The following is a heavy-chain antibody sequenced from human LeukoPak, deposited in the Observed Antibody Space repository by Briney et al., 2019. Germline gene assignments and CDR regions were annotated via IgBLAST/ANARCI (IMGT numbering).Heavy chain of an antibody. Sequence: GGSLRLSCAASALTFSTSPMNWVRLAPGNLLEWVSHTGTSDHQSYADSVKGRFTIPRENSKSTLSLQMANLRVEDTAVYYCATKTPGNYPYDYWGQGTLVTVSP. CDR1: ALTFSTSP. J-gene: IGHJ4*02. CDR3: ATKTPGNYPYDY. D-gene: IGHD3-22*01. CDR2: TGTSDHQ. V-gene: IGHV3-23*01.